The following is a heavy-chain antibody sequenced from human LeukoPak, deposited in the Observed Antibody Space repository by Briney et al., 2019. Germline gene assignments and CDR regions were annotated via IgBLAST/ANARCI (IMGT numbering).Heavy chain of an antibody. Sequence: SETLSLTCTVSGGSISSGDYYWSWIRQPPGKGLEWIGYIYYSGSTYYNPPLKSRVTISVDTSKNQFSLKLSSVTAADTAVYYCARNVVVPAAPGWFDPWGQGTLVTVSS. CDR3: ARNVVVPAAPGWFDP. CDR2: IYYSGST. J-gene: IGHJ5*02. D-gene: IGHD2-2*01. V-gene: IGHV4-30-4*08. CDR1: GGSISSGDYY.